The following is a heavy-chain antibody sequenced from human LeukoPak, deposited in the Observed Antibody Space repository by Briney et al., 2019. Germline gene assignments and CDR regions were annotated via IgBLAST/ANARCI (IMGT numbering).Heavy chain of an antibody. CDR2: INHSGST. Sequence: SETLSLTCAVYGGSFSGYYWSWIRQPPGKGLEWIGEINHSGSTNYNPSLKSRVTISVDTSKNQFSLKLSSVTAADTAVYYCARGGVIVLMLYATRTKHNWFDPWGQGTLVTVSS. CDR1: GGSFSGYY. J-gene: IGHJ5*02. D-gene: IGHD2-8*01. V-gene: IGHV4-34*01. CDR3: ARGGVIVLMLYATRTKHNWFDP.